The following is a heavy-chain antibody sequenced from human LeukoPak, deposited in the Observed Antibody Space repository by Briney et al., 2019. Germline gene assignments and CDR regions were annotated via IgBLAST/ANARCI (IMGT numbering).Heavy chain of an antibody. D-gene: IGHD2-2*01. CDR3: ARDDSNGYCSGTSCPNYYYFYGMDV. CDR1: GYSISSGYY. J-gene: IGHJ6*02. Sequence: PSETLSLTCNVSGYSISSGYYWAWIRQPPGKGLEWIGTIYHSGNTYYNPSLKSRVTISVDTSKNQFSLKLTSVTAADTAGFYCARDDSNGYCSGTSCPNYYYFYGMDVWGQGTTVTVSS. CDR2: IYHSGNT. V-gene: IGHV4-38-2*02.